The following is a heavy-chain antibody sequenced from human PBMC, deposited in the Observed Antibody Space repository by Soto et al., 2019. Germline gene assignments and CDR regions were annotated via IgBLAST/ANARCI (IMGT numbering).Heavy chain of an antibody. CDR1: EGTFTNIP. D-gene: IGHD5-12*01. V-gene: IGHV1-69*15. J-gene: IGHJ5*02. Sequence: QVQLVQSGAGLRKPGSWVRSSARLSEGTFTNIPFTWWRRAPGQGLEWGGRIIPIFGTTNVAQKFQGRVTITADESTTTANMELSGLRSDDTAVYYCAKDGGADGYFGNWLDPWGQGTLVTVSS. CDR2: IIPIFGTT. CDR3: AKDGGADGYFGNWLDP.